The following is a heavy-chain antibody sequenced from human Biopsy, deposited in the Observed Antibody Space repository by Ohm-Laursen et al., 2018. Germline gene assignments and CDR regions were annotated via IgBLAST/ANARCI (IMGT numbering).Heavy chain of an antibody. J-gene: IGHJ5*02. CDR1: GYTFTGYH. CDR2: INAKTGDT. CDR3: TRGGYYYDSLAYYYWFDP. D-gene: IGHD3-22*01. Sequence: GASVKVSCKASGYTFTGYHVRWVRQAPGQGLEWMGWINAKTGDTNYAQKFQGRVTVTRDTSISTAYVDLSSLRSDDTAVYYCTRGGYYYDSLAYYYWFDPWGQGTLVTVSS. V-gene: IGHV1-2*02.